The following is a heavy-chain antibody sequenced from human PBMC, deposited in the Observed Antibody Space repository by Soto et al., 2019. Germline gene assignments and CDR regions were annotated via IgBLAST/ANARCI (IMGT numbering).Heavy chain of an antibody. V-gene: IGHV3-48*02. D-gene: IGHD2-2*01. CDR3: AKGPAIVLVPAAMNYYYGMDV. CDR1: GFTFSSYS. CDR2: ISSSSSSTI. J-gene: IGHJ6*02. Sequence: PGGSLRLSCAASGFTFSSYSMNWVRQAPGKGLEWVSYISSSSSSTIYYADSVKGRFTISRDNAKNSLYLQMNSLRDEDTAVYYCAKGPAIVLVPAAMNYYYGMDVWGQGTTVTVSS.